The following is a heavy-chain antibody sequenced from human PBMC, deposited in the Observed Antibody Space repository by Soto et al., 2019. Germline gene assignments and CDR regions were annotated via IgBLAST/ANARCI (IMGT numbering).Heavy chain of an antibody. J-gene: IGHJ6*02. Sequence: SETLSLTCSVSGGSISSSYWNWIRQPAGKGLEWIGRFYTTGRASYNPSLKGRLTLSGDTSKNQFSLKLSSVTAADTAVYYCARDVRYSSSWSTYYYYGMDVWGQGTTVTVSS. CDR1: GGSISSSY. CDR3: ARDVRYSSSWSTYYYYGMDV. CDR2: FYTTGRA. V-gene: IGHV4-4*07. D-gene: IGHD6-13*01.